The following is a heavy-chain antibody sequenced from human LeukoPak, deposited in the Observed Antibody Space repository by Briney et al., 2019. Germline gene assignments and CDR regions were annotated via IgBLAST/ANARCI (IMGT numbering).Heavy chain of an antibody. D-gene: IGHD4-11*01. Sequence: SETLSLTCTVSGGSISSNYWSWIRQPPGKGLEWIGYIYYSGSTIYSPSLKSRVTISVDTSKNQFSLKLNSVTAADTAVYYCARLLMTTTWRGAIDYWGQGTLVTVSS. CDR2: IYYSGST. J-gene: IGHJ4*02. V-gene: IGHV4-59*01. CDR1: GGSISSNY. CDR3: ARLLMTTTWRGAIDY.